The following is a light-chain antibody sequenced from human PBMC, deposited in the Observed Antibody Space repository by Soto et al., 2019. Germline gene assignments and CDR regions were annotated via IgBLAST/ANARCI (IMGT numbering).Light chain of an antibody. Sequence: DIQMTQSPSSLSASVGDRVTITCRASQGIGNYLAWYQQKPGKVPKLLIYGASTLQSGVPSRFSGSGSGTDFTLTISSLQPEDFATYYCQKYNSAPRTFGQGTKQEIK. CDR1: QGIGNY. CDR2: GAS. J-gene: IGKJ2*01. CDR3: QKYNSAPRT. V-gene: IGKV1-27*01.